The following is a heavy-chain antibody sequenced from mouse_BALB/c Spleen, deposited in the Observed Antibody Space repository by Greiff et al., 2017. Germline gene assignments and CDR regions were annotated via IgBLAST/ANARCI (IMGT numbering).Heavy chain of an antibody. D-gene: IGHD1-2*01. J-gene: IGHJ4*01. Sequence: EVQVVESGGGLVQPGGSLKLSCAASGFTFSSYTMSWVRQTPEKRLEWVAYISNGGGSTYYPDTVKGRFTISRDNAKNTLYLQMSSLKSEDTAMYYCARQGYYGYGAMDYWGQGTSVTVSS. CDR2: ISNGGGST. CDR1: GFTFSSYT. V-gene: IGHV5-12-2*01. CDR3: ARQGYYGYGAMDY.